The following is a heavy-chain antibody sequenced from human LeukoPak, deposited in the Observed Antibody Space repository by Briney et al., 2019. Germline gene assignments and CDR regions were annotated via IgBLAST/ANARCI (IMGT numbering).Heavy chain of an antibody. J-gene: IGHJ4*02. CDR2: IYYSRSP. D-gene: IGHD4-17*01. Sequence: SETLSLTCTVSGGSISNDHWSWIRQPPGKGLEWIGYIYYSRSPNYNPSLKSRATISVDTSKRQFSLKLSSVTAADTAVYYCARALYSMTTVTTEYWFDYWGQGTLVTVSS. CDR3: ARALYSMTTVTTEYWFDY. CDR1: GGSISNDH. V-gene: IGHV4-59*08.